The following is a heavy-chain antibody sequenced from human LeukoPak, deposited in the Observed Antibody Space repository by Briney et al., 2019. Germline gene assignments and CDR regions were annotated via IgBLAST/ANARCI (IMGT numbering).Heavy chain of an antibody. V-gene: IGHV3-11*01. Sequence: GGSLRLSCAASGFTFSDYYMSWIRQAPGKGLEWVSYISSSGSTIYYADSVKGRFTISRDNAKNSLYLQMNSLRAEDTAVYYCARSKGGITMIVVVNSAFDVWGPGTMVTVSS. CDR3: ARSKGGITMIVVVNSAFDV. D-gene: IGHD3-22*01. J-gene: IGHJ3*01. CDR2: ISSSGSTI. CDR1: GFTFSDYY.